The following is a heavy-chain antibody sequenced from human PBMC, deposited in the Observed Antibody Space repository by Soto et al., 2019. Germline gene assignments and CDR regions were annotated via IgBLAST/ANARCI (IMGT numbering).Heavy chain of an antibody. CDR2: VNHSGST. D-gene: IGHD5-12*01. Sequence: SARLALTCAFSGGSFSSHYWSWIRQSPGKGREWIGEVNHSGSTNYNPSLKSRVTISVDTSKSHFSLKLTSITAADTAVYYCARGGGYDYLDYYYGMDVWGQGTTVTVSS. CDR3: ARGGGYDYLDYYYGMDV. J-gene: IGHJ6*02. V-gene: IGHV4-34*01. CDR1: GGSFSSHY.